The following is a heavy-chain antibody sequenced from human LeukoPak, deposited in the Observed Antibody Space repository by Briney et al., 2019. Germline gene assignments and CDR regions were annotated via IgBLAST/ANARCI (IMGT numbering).Heavy chain of an antibody. D-gene: IGHD6-19*01. Sequence: PGGSLRLSCAASGFTFSSYWMHWVRQAPGKGLVWVSRINGDGSSTSYADSVKGRFTISRDNAKNTLYLQMNSLRAEDTAVYYCAREGWLAPADYWGQGTLVTVSS. V-gene: IGHV3-74*01. CDR2: INGDGSST. CDR1: GFTFSSYW. J-gene: IGHJ4*02. CDR3: AREGWLAPADY.